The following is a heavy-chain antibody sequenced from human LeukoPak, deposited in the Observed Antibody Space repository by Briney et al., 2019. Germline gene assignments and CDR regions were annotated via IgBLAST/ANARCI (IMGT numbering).Heavy chain of an antibody. CDR3: ARDHMVRGVNGRPDY. D-gene: IGHD3-10*01. CDR1: GYTFTSYY. CDR2: INPSGGST. J-gene: IGHJ4*02. V-gene: IGHV1-46*01. Sequence: ASVKVSCKASGYTFTSYYMHWVRQAPGQGLEWMGIINPSGGSTSYAQKFQGRVTMTRDTSTSTVYMELGSLRSEDTAVYYCARDHMVRGVNGRPDYWGQGTLVTVSS.